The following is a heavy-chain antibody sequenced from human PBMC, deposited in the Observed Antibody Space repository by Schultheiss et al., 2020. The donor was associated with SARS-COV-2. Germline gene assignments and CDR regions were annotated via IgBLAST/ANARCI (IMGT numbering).Heavy chain of an antibody. D-gene: IGHD6-19*01. V-gene: IGHV3-30*03. Sequence: GGSLRLSCAASGFTFSSYSMNWVRQAPGKGLEWVAVISYDGSNKYYADSVKGRFTISRDNAKNSLYLQMNSLRAEDTAVYYCAREQRIGDGSSGWSKLFDYWGQGTLVTVSS. CDR3: AREQRIGDGSSGWSKLFDY. J-gene: IGHJ4*02. CDR1: GFTFSSYS. CDR2: ISYDGSNK.